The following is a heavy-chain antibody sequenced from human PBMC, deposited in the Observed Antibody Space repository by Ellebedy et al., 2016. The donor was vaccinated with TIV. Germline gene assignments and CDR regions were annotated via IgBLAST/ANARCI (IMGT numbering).Heavy chain of an antibody. D-gene: IGHD3-10*01. CDR1: GGTFSSYA. CDR2: IIPIFGTA. CDR3: ARGPGSYDLYRY. V-gene: IGHV1-69*13. J-gene: IGHJ4*02. Sequence: AASVKVSCKASGGTFSSYAISWVRQAPGQGLEWMGGIIPIFGTATYAKKFKGRVTITADESTSTAYMELSSLGSEDTAGYYCARGPGSYDLYRYWGQGTLVTVSS.